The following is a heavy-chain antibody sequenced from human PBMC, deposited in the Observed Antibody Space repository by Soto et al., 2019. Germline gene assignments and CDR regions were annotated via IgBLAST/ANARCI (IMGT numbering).Heavy chain of an antibody. CDR3: AKDLITMVRGVGVGYYYYYYGMDV. Sequence: GGSLRLSCAASGFTFSSYAMSWVRQAPGKGLEWVSAISGSGGSTYYADSVKGRFTISRDNSKNTLYLQMNSLRAEDTAVYYCAKDLITMVRGVGVGYYYYYYGMDVWGQGTTVTVSS. CDR1: GFTFSSYA. CDR2: ISGSGGST. J-gene: IGHJ6*02. V-gene: IGHV3-23*01. D-gene: IGHD3-10*01.